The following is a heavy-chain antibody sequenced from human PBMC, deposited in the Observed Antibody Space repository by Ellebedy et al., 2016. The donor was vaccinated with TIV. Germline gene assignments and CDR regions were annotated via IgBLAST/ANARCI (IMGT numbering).Heavy chain of an antibody. J-gene: IGHJ4*02. V-gene: IGHV4-30-4*01. CDR3: ARHFTTVVDY. CDR2: IYYSGST. Sequence: SETLSLTXTVSGGSISSGDYYWSWIRQPPGKGLEWIGYIYYSGSTYYNPSLQSRVSMSVDTSKNQFSLKLTSVTAADTAVYYCARHFTTVVDYWGQGTLVTVSS. CDR1: GGSISSGDYY. D-gene: IGHD4-23*01.